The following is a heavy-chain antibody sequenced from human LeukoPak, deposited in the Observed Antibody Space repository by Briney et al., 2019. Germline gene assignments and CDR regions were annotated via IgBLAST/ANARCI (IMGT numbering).Heavy chain of an antibody. CDR3: ARDSHYYVSSGFTDY. Sequence: GASVKVSCKASGYTFTSYGISWVRQAPGQGLEWMGWICAYNGNTNYAQKLQGRVTMTTDTSTSTAYMELRSLRSDDTAVYYCARDSHYYVSSGFTDYWGQGTLVTVSS. CDR1: GYTFTSYG. V-gene: IGHV1-18*01. J-gene: IGHJ4*02. D-gene: IGHD3-22*01. CDR2: ICAYNGNT.